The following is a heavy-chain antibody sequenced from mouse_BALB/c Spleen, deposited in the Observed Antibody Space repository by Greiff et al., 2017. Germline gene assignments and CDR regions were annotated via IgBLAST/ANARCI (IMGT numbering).Heavy chain of an antibody. Sequence: EVKLMESGGGLVKPGGSLKLSCAASGFTFSSYTMSWVRQTPEKRLEWVATISSGGSYTYYPDSVKGRFTISRDNAKNTLYLQMSSLKSEDTAMYYCTRDGTTASWFAYWGQGTLVTVSA. CDR1: GFTFSSYT. J-gene: IGHJ3*01. D-gene: IGHD1-2*01. CDR2: ISSGGSYT. V-gene: IGHV5-6-4*01. CDR3: TRDGTTASWFAY.